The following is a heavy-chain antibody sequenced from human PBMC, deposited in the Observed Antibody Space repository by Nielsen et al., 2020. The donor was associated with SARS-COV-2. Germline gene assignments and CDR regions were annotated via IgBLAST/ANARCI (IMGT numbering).Heavy chain of an antibody. J-gene: IGHJ4*02. D-gene: IGHD2-2*01. Sequence: SETLSLTCTVSGGSISSGDYYWNWVRQPPGKGLEWIGHIYYSGSTNYNPSLKSRVTISVDTSKNQFSLKLSSVTAANTAVYYRARGGPDYCSSTSYQRIDYWGQGSLVTVSS. CDR1: GGSISSGDYY. V-gene: IGHV4-30-4*01. CDR2: IYYSGST. CDR3: ARGGPDYCSSTSYQRIDY.